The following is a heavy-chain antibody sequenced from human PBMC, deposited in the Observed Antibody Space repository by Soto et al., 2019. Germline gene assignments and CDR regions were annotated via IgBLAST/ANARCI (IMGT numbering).Heavy chain of an antibody. CDR3: ARGRGGDPYYFDY. D-gene: IGHD2-21*02. J-gene: IGHJ4*02. V-gene: IGHV4-34*01. CDR1: GGSFSGYY. CDR2: INHSGST. Sequence: QVQLQQWGAGLLKPSETLSLTCAVYGGSFSGYYWSWIRQPPGKGLEWIGEINHSGSTNYNPSLKSRVTISVDTSKNQFSLRLSSVTAADTAVYFCARGRGGDPYYFDYWGQGTLVTVSS.